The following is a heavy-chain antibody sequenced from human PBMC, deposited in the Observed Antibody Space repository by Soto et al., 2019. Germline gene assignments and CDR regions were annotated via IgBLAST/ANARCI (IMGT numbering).Heavy chain of an antibody. Sequence: EVQLVESGGGLVKPGGSLRLSCAASGFSISSAWMNWVRQAPGKGLEWVGRIKTKTRGETTDYPAPVKGRFTISRDDSNNTLYLQMNSLKMEDTAVYYCTTGSVEGYWGQGTLVTVSS. CDR1: GFSISSAW. CDR2: IKTKTRGETT. V-gene: IGHV3-15*07. CDR3: TTGSVEGY. J-gene: IGHJ4*02. D-gene: IGHD3-3*01.